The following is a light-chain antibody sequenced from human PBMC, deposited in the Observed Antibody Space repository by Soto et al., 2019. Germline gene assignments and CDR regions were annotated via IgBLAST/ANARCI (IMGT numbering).Light chain of an antibody. CDR1: QSVSSN. Sequence: EIVXTQSPATRSVSPWERATLSCRSSQSVSSNLAWYQQKHGQAPRILIYGASTRATGIPARFSGSGSGTEFTITISSLQSEDFAVYYCQKYNNWPPLTFGGGTKVDI. CDR2: GAS. V-gene: IGKV3-15*01. CDR3: QKYNNWPPLT. J-gene: IGKJ4*01.